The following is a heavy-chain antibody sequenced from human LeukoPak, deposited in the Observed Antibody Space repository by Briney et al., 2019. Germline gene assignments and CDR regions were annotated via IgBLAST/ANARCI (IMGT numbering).Heavy chain of an antibody. Sequence: GGSLRLSCAASGFTVSSNFMSWFRQAPGKGLEWVSLLFSGGRTHYADSVKGRFTISRDNAKNTLYLQMNSLRAEDTAVYYCARRVGYYDSSGYVDAFDIWGQGTMVTVSS. CDR2: LFSGGRT. CDR1: GFTVSSNF. D-gene: IGHD3-22*01. CDR3: ARRVGYYDSSGYVDAFDI. J-gene: IGHJ3*02. V-gene: IGHV3-66*04.